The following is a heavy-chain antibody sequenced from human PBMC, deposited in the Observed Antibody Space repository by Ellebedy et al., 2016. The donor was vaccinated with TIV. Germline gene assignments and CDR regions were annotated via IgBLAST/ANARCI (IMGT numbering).Heavy chain of an antibody. J-gene: IGHJ4*02. Sequence: MPSETLSLTCTVSGGSISRYFWSWIRQSPGKRLEWIGNIYYNGSTNYNPYLKSRVNMSVDTSKSQFSLKLSSLTAADTARYYCARGLPAWGIVYYFDYWGQGTLVTVSS. V-gene: IGHV4-59*13. D-gene: IGHD2-8*01. CDR1: GGSISRYF. CDR2: IYYNGST. CDR3: ARGLPAWGIVYYFDY.